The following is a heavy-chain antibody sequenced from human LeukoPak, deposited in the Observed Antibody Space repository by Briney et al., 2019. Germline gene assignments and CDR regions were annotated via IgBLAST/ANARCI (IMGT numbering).Heavy chain of an antibody. CDR3: AKDRGSGSYSVYDGMDV. Sequence: PGRSLRLSCAASGLRFSTYAMHWVRQAPDKGLEWVAVISSAGGNEYFGDSVKGRFTISRDNSKNTLYPQMNSLRAEDTAVYYCAKDRGSGSYSVYDGMDVWGQGTTVIVSS. CDR2: ISSAGGNE. V-gene: IGHV3-30*18. CDR1: GLRFSTYA. J-gene: IGHJ6*02. D-gene: IGHD3-10*01.